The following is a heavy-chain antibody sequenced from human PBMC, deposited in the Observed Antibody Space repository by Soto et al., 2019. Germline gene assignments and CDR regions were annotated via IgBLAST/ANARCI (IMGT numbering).Heavy chain of an antibody. CDR2: ISYDGSNK. Sequence: GSLRLSCAASGFTFSSYGMHWVRQAPGKGLEWVAVISYDGSNKYYADSVKGRFTISRDNSKNTLYLQMNSLRAEDTAVYYCAKDRRYYYGSGSFYKVEPPPPYGMDVWCPAIFLTVSS. CDR3: AKDRRYYYGSGSFYKVEPPPPYGMDV. V-gene: IGHV3-30*18. J-gene: IGHJ6*02. CDR1: GFTFSSYG. D-gene: IGHD3-10*01.